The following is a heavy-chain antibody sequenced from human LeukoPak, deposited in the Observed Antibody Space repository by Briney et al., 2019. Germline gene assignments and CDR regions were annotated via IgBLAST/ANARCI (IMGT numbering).Heavy chain of an antibody. CDR3: ARARYDSSGYYYDDAFDI. CDR2: IYYSGST. CDR1: GGSISSYY. Sequence: ASETLSLTCTVSGGSISSYYWSWIRQPPGKGLEWIGYIYYSGSTNYNPSLKSRVTISVDTSKNQFSLKLSSVTAADTAVYYCARARYDSSGYYYDDAFDIWGQGTLVTVSS. J-gene: IGHJ3*02. D-gene: IGHD3-22*01. V-gene: IGHV4-59*08.